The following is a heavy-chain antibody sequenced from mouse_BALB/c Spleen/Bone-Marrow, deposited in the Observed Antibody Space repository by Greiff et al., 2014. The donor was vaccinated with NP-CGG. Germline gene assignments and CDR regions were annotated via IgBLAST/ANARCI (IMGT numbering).Heavy chain of an antibody. Sequence: VQLQQSGAELAKPGASVKMSCKASGYTFTSYWMHWVKQRPGQGLEWIGYINPSTGYTEYNQKFKDKATLTADKSSSTAYMQLSSRTSEDSAVYYCARSPHYYDLDYWGQGTTLTVPS. CDR3: ARSPHYYDLDY. CDR2: INPSTGYT. D-gene: IGHD1-2*01. J-gene: IGHJ2*01. V-gene: IGHV1-7*01. CDR1: GYTFTSYW.